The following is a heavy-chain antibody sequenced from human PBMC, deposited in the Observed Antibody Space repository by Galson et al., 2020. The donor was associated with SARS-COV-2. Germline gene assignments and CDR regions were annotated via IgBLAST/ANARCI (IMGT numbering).Heavy chain of an antibody. CDR1: GYSFTGYY. Sequence: ASVKVSCKASGYSFTGYYMHWVRQAPGQGLEWMGWINPNSGSTSYAQNFQDRVTMTRDTSINTAYMELSRLRSDDMAVYYCAKGTLYYYNSGGYRFDAWGQGTLVTVSS. J-gene: IGHJ5*02. V-gene: IGHV1-2*02. D-gene: IGHD3-10*01. CDR2: INPNSGST. CDR3: AKGTLYYYNSGGYRFDA.